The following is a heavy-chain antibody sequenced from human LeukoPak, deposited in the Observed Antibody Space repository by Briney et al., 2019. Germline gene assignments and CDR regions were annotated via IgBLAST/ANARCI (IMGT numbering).Heavy chain of an antibody. CDR2: ISAYNGNT. CDR1: GYTFTSYG. Sequence: ASVKVSCKASGYTFTSYGISWVRQAPGQGLEWMGWISAYNGNTNYAQKLQGRVTMTTDTSTSTAYMGLRSLRSDDTAVYYCARDSAHYDFWSGYYRTDAFDIWGQGTMVTVSS. V-gene: IGHV1-18*01. J-gene: IGHJ3*02. D-gene: IGHD3-3*01. CDR3: ARDSAHYDFWSGYYRTDAFDI.